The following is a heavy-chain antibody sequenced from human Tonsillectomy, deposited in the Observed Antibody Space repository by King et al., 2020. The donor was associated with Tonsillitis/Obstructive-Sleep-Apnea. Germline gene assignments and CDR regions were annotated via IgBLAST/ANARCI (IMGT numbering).Heavy chain of an antibody. D-gene: IGHD3-10*01. J-gene: IGHJ4*02. CDR3: AKSNPPGGE. Sequence: EVQLQESGGGLVQPGGSLSLSCAVSGFTFSNYAMSWVRQAPGKGLEWVSAISASGGSTYYADSVKGRFTISRDNSKNTLYLEMNSLRAEDTAVYYCAKSNPPGGEWGQGTLVTVSS. CDR1: GFTFSNYA. CDR2: ISASGGST. V-gene: IGHV3-23*01.